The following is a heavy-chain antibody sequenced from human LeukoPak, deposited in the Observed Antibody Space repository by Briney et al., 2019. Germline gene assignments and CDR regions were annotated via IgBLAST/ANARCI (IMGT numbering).Heavy chain of an antibody. CDR2: ISYDGSNK. CDR3: AKAALWFDV. Sequence: GGSLRLSCAASGFTFSSYGMHRVRQAPGKGLEWVAVISYDGSNKYYADSVKGRFTISRDNSKNTLYLQMNSLRAEDTAVYYCAKAALWFDVWGQGTTVTVSS. CDR1: GFTFSSYG. V-gene: IGHV3-30*18. D-gene: IGHD3-10*01. J-gene: IGHJ6*02.